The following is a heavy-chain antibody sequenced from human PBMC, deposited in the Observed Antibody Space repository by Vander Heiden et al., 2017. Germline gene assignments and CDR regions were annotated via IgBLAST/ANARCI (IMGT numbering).Heavy chain of an antibody. CDR1: GSSFNHRS. Sequence: EVQLVESGGCLVQPGASLRLSFAASGSSFNHRSMNGVRQAPEKGLEWVSSISNSGDYKYYGDSVKCRFTISRDNAKNSVYLQMNSLRAEDTAVFFCARAAAGGGYGMDVWGQGTTVTVSS. D-gene: IGHD6-13*01. J-gene: IGHJ6*02. V-gene: IGHV3-21*01. CDR2: ISNSGDYK. CDR3: ARAAAGGGYGMDV.